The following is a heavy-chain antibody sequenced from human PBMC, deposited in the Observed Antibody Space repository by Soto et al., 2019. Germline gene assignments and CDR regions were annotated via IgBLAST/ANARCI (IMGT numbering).Heavy chain of an antibody. CDR3: ARDPQAAAGTESGMDV. V-gene: IGHV3-30-3*01. CDR1: GFTFSSYA. CDR2: ISYDGSNK. J-gene: IGHJ6*02. D-gene: IGHD6-13*01. Sequence: GGSLRLSCGASGFTFSSYAMHWVRQAPGKGLEWVAVISYDGSNKYYADSVKGRFTISRDNSKNTLYLQMNSLRAEDTAVYYCARDPQAAAGTESGMDVWGQGTKVTVYS.